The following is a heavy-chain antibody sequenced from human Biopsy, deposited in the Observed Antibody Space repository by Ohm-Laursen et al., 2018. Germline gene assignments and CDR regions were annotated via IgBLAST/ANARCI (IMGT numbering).Heavy chain of an antibody. V-gene: IGHV1-2*02. CDR1: GYTFTGYH. J-gene: IGHJ5*01. Sequence: GASVKVSCKASGYTFTGYHVHWVRQAPGQGLEWLGWINAKTGDTNYAQKFQGRATMTRDTSISTTYMELRRLTSDDTAVFYCARELGDFWGGRQFDFWGQGTLVTVSS. D-gene: IGHD3-3*01. CDR2: INAKTGDT. CDR3: ARELGDFWGGRQFDF.